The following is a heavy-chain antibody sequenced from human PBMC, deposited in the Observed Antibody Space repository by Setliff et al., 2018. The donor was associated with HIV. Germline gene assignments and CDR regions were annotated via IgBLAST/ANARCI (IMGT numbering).Heavy chain of an antibody. J-gene: IGHJ3*02. V-gene: IGHV3-73*01. CDR2: IRNKGNSYAT. D-gene: IGHD3-16*02. CDR3: TRLQVGDYVRGTYPPQSFDI. CDR1: GFTFSGSA. Sequence: PGGSLRLSCAASGFTFSGSAVHWVRQASGRGLEWVGRIRNKGNSYATTYAASVKGRFTISRDDSKNTAYLQMVRLKTDDTAVYYCTRLQVGDYVRGTYPPQSFDIWGQGTMVTVSS.